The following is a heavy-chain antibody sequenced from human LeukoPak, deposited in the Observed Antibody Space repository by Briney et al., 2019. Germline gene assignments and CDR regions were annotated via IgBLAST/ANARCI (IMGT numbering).Heavy chain of an antibody. V-gene: IGHV3-73*01. CDR2: IRSKANSYAT. D-gene: IGHD4-11*01. CDR3: TSFIYDYSNRGAWG. CDR1: GFTFSGSA. J-gene: IGHJ4*02. Sequence: GGSLRLSCAATGFTFSGSAMHWVRQASGKGLEWVGRIRSKANSYATAYAASVKGRFTISRDDSKNTAYLQMNSLKTEDTAVYYCTSFIYDYSNRGAWGGGQGTLVTVSS.